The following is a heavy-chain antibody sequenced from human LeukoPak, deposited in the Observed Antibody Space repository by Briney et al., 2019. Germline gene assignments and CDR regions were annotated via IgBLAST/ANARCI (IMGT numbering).Heavy chain of an antibody. D-gene: IGHD3-9*01. Sequence: SETLSLTCTVSGGSISSHNWTWIRQPPGKGLEWIGYIDDSENSKYNPSLKSRVTISIDTSKNQFSLKLNSVTAADTAVYYCVRESRLRSFDWFGSYFHYWGQGTLVTVSS. CDR1: GGSISSHN. V-gene: IGHV4-59*11. CDR2: IDDSENS. J-gene: IGHJ4*02. CDR3: VRESRLRSFDWFGSYFHY.